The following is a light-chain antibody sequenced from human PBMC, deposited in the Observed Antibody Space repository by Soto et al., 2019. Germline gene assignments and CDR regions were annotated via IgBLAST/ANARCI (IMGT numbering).Light chain of an antibody. CDR2: DVS. J-gene: IGKJ5*01. CDR3: PQRNYWQVT. CDR1: QSVSSY. Sequence: EIVFTQSPVTLTLYTGERATLSCRSSQSVSSYLAWYQQTPGQATRLLIYDVSNRGTCIPARFSGSGSGTDFTLTISSLEPEDFAVYYCPQRNYWQVTFGQGTRLEIK. V-gene: IGKV3-11*01.